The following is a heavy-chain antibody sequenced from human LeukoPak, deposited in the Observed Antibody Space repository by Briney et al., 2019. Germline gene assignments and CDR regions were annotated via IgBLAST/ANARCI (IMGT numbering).Heavy chain of an antibody. J-gene: IGHJ5*02. V-gene: IGHV4-59*01. Sequence: SETLSLTCTVCGGSMSNYYWSWLRHPPEKGREWIGYTYYGGSTKFNPSLKSRVAISVDTSKKQFSLNLTSVTAADTAVYYCARGPSVTSIGGPWGQGTLVTVSA. D-gene: IGHD4-17*01. CDR3: ARGPSVTSIGGP. CDR1: GGSMSNYY. CDR2: TYYGGST.